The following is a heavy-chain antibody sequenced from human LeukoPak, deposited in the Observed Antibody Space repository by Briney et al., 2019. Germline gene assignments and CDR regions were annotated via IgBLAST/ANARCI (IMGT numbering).Heavy chain of an antibody. J-gene: IGHJ4*02. V-gene: IGHV3-72*01. CDR1: GFTFSSYW. D-gene: IGHD3-22*01. Sequence: GGSLRLSCAASGFTFSSYWMSWVRQAPGKGLEWVGRARNKANSHTTEYAASVKGRFIISRDDSKSSLYLQMNSLKTEDTAVYFCARRGFSDSRGYYPDFYYWGRGTLVTVSS. CDR3: ARRGFSDSRGYYPDFYY. CDR2: ARNKANSHTT.